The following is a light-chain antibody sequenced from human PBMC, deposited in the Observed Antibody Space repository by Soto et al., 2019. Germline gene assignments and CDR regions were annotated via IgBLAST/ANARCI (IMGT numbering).Light chain of an antibody. CDR1: QSVSSNY. CDR2: GAS. J-gene: IGKJ1*01. CDR3: QQYGSSPTWT. Sequence: DIVMTQSPDSLSLSPGERATLSCRASQSVSSNYLAWYQQKPGQAPRLLIYGASTRASGIPDRFSGSGSGTDFTLTISRLEPEDSAVYYRQQYGSSPTWTFGQGTKVDIK. V-gene: IGKV3-20*01.